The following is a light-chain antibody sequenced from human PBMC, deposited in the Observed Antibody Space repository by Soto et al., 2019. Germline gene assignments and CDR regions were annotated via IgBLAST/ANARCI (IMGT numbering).Light chain of an antibody. Sequence: EIVMTQSPATLAGSPGETVTLSCRASQSLSDNLAWYQQKPGQAPRLLIFRASTRATGVPARFSGRGSGTEFTLTISGLQSEDFAVYHCQQYSKWPPWTFGPGIKVEIK. V-gene: IGKV3-15*01. CDR2: RAS. J-gene: IGKJ1*01. CDR3: QQYSKWPPWT. CDR1: QSLSDN.